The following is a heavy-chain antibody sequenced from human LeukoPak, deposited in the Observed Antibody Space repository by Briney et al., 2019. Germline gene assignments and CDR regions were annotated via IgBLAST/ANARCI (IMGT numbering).Heavy chain of an antibody. J-gene: IGHJ4*02. V-gene: IGHV4-61*02. CDR2: IYTSGST. CDR1: GGSISSGSYY. CDR3: AREWPRYCSSTSCPYFDY. Sequence: SETLSLTCTVSGGSISSGSYYWSWIRQPAGKGLEWIGRIYTSGSTNYNPSLKSRVTMSVDTSKNQFSLKLSSVTAADTAVYYCAREWPRYCSSTSCPYFDYWGQGTLVTVSS. D-gene: IGHD2-2*01.